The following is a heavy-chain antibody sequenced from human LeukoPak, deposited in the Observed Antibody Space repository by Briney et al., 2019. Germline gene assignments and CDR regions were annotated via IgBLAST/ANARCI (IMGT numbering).Heavy chain of an antibody. D-gene: IGHD6-13*01. CDR3: ARVKEQLAYYYYYGMDV. CDR2: VHPSEGT. V-gene: IGHV4-4*02. CDR1: GGSVSHSNW. Sequence: SGTLSLTCAVSGGSVSHSNWWTWVRQSPGKGLEWIGEVHPSEGTNYNPSLKSRVTISLDKSKNQFSLKLSSVTAAGTAVYYCARVKEQLAYYYYYGMDVWGQGTTVTVSS. J-gene: IGHJ6*02.